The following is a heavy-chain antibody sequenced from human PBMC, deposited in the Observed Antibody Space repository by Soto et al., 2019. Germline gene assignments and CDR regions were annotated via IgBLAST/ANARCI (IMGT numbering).Heavy chain of an antibody. J-gene: IGHJ3*02. Sequence: GGSLNISCKGSGYSFTTYWIGWVRQMPGKGLEWMGIIYPGDSDTRYSPSFQGQVTISADKSISTAYLQWSGLKASDTAMYYCARHGGGNYPPMHDAFDIWGQRTIVTV. CDR3: ARHGGGNYPPMHDAFDI. V-gene: IGHV5-51*01. CDR2: IYPGDSDT. CDR1: GYSFTTYW. D-gene: IGHD4-4*01.